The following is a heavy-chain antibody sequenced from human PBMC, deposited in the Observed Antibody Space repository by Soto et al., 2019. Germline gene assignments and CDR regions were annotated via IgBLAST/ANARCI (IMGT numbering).Heavy chain of an antibody. Sequence: QVQLVQSGAEVKKPGASVKVSCKASGYTFTSYGISWVRQAPGQGLEWLGWISAYNGNTNYAQKLQGRVTMTTDTSTSTADMGLRSLRSDYTAVYYWARGGGYCTNGVCQTNPFGYWGQGTLVTVSS. CDR1: GYTFTSYG. CDR2: ISAYNGNT. D-gene: IGHD2-8*01. V-gene: IGHV1-18*01. J-gene: IGHJ4*02. CDR3: ARGGGYCTNGVCQTNPFGY.